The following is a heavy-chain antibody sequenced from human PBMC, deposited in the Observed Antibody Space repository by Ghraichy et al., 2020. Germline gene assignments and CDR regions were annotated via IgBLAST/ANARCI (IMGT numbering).Heavy chain of an antibody. CDR3: AKDREDTSLMVYARGSSWFFDL. V-gene: IGHV3-23*01. CDR1: GFTFSSYA. CDR2: INDVGGTT. Sequence: GGSLRLSCAASGFTFSSYAMSWVRQAPGKGLEWVSTINDVGGTTYYADSVRGRFTISRDNSKNTLYLQMNSLRAEDSAVYYCAKDREDTSLMVYARGSSWFFDLWGRGTLVTVSS. D-gene: IGHD2-8*01. J-gene: IGHJ2*01.